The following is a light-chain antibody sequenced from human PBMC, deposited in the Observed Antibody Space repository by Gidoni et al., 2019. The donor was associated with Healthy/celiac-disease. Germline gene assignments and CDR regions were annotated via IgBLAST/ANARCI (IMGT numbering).Light chain of an antibody. V-gene: IGKV1-27*01. CDR3: QKYNSALL. CDR1: QGISNY. Sequence: DSQMTQSPSSLSASVGDRVTITCRASQGISNYLAWYQQKPGKVPKLLIYAASTLQSGVPSRFSGSGSGTDFTLTISSLQPEDVATYYCQKYNSALLFGGGTKVEIK. J-gene: IGKJ4*01. CDR2: AAS.